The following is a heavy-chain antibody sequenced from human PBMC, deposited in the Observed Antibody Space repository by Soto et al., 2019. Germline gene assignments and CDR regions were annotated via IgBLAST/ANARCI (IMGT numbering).Heavy chain of an antibody. Sequence: HVQLQESDAGLVKASQTLSLTCTVSGGSVSSGAYYWTWIRQRPGKVLEWIGYIYYSGSTYYSPSLQRRLSLSLDTSKNQFSLRLSSVTAADTAMYYCARARLRAVYAFDIWGQGTMVTVSS. J-gene: IGHJ3*02. V-gene: IGHV4-31*03. CDR2: IYYSGST. CDR1: GGSVSSGAYY. CDR3: ARARLRAVYAFDI. D-gene: IGHD5-12*01.